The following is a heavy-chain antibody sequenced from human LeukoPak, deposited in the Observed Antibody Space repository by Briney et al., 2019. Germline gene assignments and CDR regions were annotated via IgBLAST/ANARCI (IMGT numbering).Heavy chain of an antibody. CDR1: GFTVSSNY. J-gene: IGHJ4*02. CDR2: IYSGGST. CDR3: ARIGFTMIPYYFDY. V-gene: IGHV3-53*01. Sequence: GGSLRLSCAASGFTVSSNYMSWVRQAPGKGLEWVSVIYSGGSTYYADSVKGRFTISRDNSKNTLYLQMNSLRAEDTAVYYCARIGFTMIPYYFDYWGQGTLVTVSS. D-gene: IGHD3-22*01.